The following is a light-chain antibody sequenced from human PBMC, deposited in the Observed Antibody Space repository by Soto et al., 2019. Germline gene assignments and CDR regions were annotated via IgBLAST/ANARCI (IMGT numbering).Light chain of an antibody. CDR1: QSVSSY. V-gene: IGKV3-11*01. Sequence: EIVLTQSPATLSLSPGERATLSCRASQSVSSYLAWYQQKPGQAPRLLIYDASNRATGIPARFSGSGSGTDFSLTISSLEPEDFAVYYWQQRSNWPHTFGQGTKLEIK. J-gene: IGKJ2*01. CDR2: DAS. CDR3: QQRSNWPHT.